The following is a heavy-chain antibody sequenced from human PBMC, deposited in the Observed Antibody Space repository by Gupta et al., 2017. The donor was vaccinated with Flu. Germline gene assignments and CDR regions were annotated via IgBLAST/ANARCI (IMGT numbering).Heavy chain of an antibody. Sequence: LEWIGSIYYNGNAYYNPSLKSRVTLSVDPSNNEFSLTLNFVTAADTAFYYCASPITNLSHFGFEVWGQGTFVDVSS. J-gene: IGHJ3*01. D-gene: IGHD2-2*01. CDR2: IYYNGNA. V-gene: IGHV4-39*01. CDR3: ASPITNLSHFGFEV.